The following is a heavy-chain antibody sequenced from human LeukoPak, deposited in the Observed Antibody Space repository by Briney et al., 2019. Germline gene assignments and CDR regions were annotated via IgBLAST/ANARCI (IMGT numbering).Heavy chain of an antibody. CDR3: ARTRHVGSSKNAFYI. Sequence: ASVKVSCKASGHTFINYGIGWVRQAPGQGLEWMGWTSDYMGNRNTDYAQKFQGRVSMTTDSSTSTAYMELRSLTSDETAVYYCARTRHVGSSKNAFYIRGQGTMVTVSS. D-gene: IGHD1-26*01. V-gene: IGHV1-18*01. J-gene: IGHJ3*02. CDR2: TSDYMGNRNT. CDR1: GHTFINYG.